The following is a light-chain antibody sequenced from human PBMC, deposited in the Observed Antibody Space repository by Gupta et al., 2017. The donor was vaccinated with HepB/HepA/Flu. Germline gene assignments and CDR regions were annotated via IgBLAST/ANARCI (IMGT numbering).Light chain of an antibody. CDR2: GAS. CDR1: QSVSSSY. J-gene: IGKJ2*01. Sequence: EIVLTQSPGTLSLSPGERATLSCRASQSVSSSYLAWYQQKPGQAPRLLIYGASSTATGIPDRFSGSASGTDFTLTISILAPEDFAVYCCQQDGSSPRNFGQGTKLEIK. CDR3: QQDGSSPRN. V-gene: IGKV3-20*01.